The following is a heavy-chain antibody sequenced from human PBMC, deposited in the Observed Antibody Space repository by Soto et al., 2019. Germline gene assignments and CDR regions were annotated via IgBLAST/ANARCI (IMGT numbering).Heavy chain of an antibody. J-gene: IGHJ4*02. CDR3: AKDALAREGGTQYYFDY. Sequence: GGSLRLSCAASGFTFSTHAMNWVRQAPGKGLEWVSAISGSGGGTYYADSVKGRFTISRDNSKSTLYLQMNSLRAEDTALYYCAKDALAREGGTQYYFDYWGQGTLVTVSS. CDR2: ISGSGGGT. D-gene: IGHD3-16*01. CDR1: GFTFSTHA. V-gene: IGHV3-23*01.